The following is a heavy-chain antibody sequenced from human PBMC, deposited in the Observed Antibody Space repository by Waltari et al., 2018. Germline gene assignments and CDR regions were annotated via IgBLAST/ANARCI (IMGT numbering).Heavy chain of an antibody. J-gene: IGHJ4*02. Sequence: EVQVVESGGGLVQPGGSLKLSCATSGFSFSGSTIHGVRQTPGKGLEWVGRIRREPYNYATAYSASVKGRFTISRDDSKNTAYLQMNSLRTEDTAVYYCSGGEVTGTDFWGQGTLVTVSS. CDR3: SGGEVTGTDF. D-gene: IGHD6-19*01. V-gene: IGHV3-73*01. CDR2: IRREPYNYAT. CDR1: GFSFSGST.